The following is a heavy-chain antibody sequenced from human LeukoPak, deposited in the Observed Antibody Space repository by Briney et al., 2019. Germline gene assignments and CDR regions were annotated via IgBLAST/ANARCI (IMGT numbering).Heavy chain of an antibody. CDR3: ARNFPCCSSTSCYRRTTVTTRGRGYFDY. D-gene: IGHD2-2*01. CDR2: IYYSGST. J-gene: IGHJ4*02. CDR1: GGSISSSSYY. V-gene: IGHV4-39*07. Sequence: PSETLSLTCTVSGGSISSSSYYWGWLRQPPGKGLEWMGSIYYSGSTYYNLSLKSRVTISVETSKDQFSLKLSSVTAADTAVYYCARNFPCCSSTSCYRRTTVTTRGRGYFDYWGQGTLVTVSS.